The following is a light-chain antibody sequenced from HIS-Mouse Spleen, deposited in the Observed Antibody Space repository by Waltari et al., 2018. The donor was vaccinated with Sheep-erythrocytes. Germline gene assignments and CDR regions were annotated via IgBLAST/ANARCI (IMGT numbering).Light chain of an antibody. J-gene: IGKJ3*01. V-gene: IGKV1-39*01. CDR1: QRISSH. CDR2: AAS. CDR3: QQSYSTPQFT. Sequence: DIQMTQSPSSLSASVGDRVTITCRASQRISSHLNWYQQKPGKAPKLLIYAASSLQSGVPSRFSGSGSGTDFTRTISSLQPEDFATYYCQQSYSTPQFTFGPGTKVDIK.